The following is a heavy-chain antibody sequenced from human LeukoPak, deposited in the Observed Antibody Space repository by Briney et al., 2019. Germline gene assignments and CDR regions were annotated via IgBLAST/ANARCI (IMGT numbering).Heavy chain of an antibody. D-gene: IGHD6-19*01. J-gene: IGHJ4*02. CDR2: ILYDGSNK. CDR3: ARGHGSSGWPFDY. CDR1: GFTFSSYG. Sequence: PGGSLRLSCAASGFTFSSYGMHWVRQAPGRGLEWVALILYDGSNKYYADSVKGRFTISRDNSKNTLDLQMHSLRAEDTGVYYCARGHGSSGWPFDYWGQGTLVTVSS. V-gene: IGHV3-33*01.